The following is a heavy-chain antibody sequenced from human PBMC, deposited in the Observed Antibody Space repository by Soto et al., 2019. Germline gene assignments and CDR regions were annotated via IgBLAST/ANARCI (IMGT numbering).Heavy chain of an antibody. J-gene: IGHJ6*03. V-gene: IGHV3-30*18. CDR1: GFTFSSYG. D-gene: IGHD2-15*01. Sequence: GGSLRLSCAASGFTFSSYGMHWVRQAPGKGLEWVAVISYDGSNKYYADSVKGRFTISRDNSKNTLYLQMNSLRAEDTAVYYCAKRAGGVVVAAYRDYYYMDVWGKGTTVTVSS. CDR2: ISYDGSNK. CDR3: AKRAGGVVVAAYRDYYYMDV.